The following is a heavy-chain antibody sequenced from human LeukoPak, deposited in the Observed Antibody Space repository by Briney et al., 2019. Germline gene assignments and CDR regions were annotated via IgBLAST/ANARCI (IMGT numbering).Heavy chain of an antibody. J-gene: IGHJ4*02. CDR1: GDSISTSSSY. CDR3: ARHERGDCSSTSCYFRD. D-gene: IGHD2-2*01. CDR2: MYYSGTT. V-gene: IGHV4-39*07. Sequence: SETLSLTCSVSGDSISTSSSYWGWIRQSPGQGLGWIGSMYYSGTTYYNPSLKSRVTISVATSKNQFSLKVSSVTAADTAAYYCARHERGDCSSTSCYFRDWGQGTLVTVSS.